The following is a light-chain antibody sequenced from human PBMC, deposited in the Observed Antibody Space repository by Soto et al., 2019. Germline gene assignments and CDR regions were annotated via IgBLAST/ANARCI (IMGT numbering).Light chain of an antibody. J-gene: IGKJ1*01. V-gene: IGKV3-20*01. Sequence: ELVLTQSPGTLSLYPGERATLSCRASQSISSTYLAWCQQKPGQAPRLLIYAASSRATGIPDRFSGSGSGTDFTLTISKLEPEDFAVYYCQQYGNSPWTFGQGTKGEI. CDR3: QQYGNSPWT. CDR1: QSISSTY. CDR2: AAS.